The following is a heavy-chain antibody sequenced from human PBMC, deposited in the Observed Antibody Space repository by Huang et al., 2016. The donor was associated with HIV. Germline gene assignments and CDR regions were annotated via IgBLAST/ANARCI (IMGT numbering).Heavy chain of an antibody. CDR3: ARSAYGDLDY. Sequence: QVHLVQSGAEVKKPGASVKVSCKASGYTFPNYDINWVRQARGRGLEWMGWMNPNTGNTGFAQSFQGRVTMTRKTSITTAYMELTSVTSEDTAVYYCARSAYGDLDYWGLGTLVIVSS. CDR2: MNPNTGNT. J-gene: IGHJ4*02. CDR1: GYTFPNYD. D-gene: IGHD4-17*01. V-gene: IGHV1-8*02.